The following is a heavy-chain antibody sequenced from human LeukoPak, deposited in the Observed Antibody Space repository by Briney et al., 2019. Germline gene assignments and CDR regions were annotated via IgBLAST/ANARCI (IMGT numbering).Heavy chain of an antibody. J-gene: IGHJ3*02. CDR2: INPNSGGT. Sequence: ASVKVSCKASGYIFTGYGISWVRQAPGQGLEWMGWINPNSGGTNYAQKFQGRVTMTRDTSISTAYMELSRLRSDDTAVYYCARDSHQWELAGGAFDIWGQGTMVTVSS. CDR1: GYIFTGYG. CDR3: ARDSHQWELAGGAFDI. D-gene: IGHD1-26*01. V-gene: IGHV1-2*02.